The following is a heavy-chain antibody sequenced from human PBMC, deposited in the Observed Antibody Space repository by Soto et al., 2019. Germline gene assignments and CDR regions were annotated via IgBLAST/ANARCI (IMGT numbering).Heavy chain of an antibody. CDR2: ITSAGST. CDR3: AKTDKFHSQSSGWANRFDS. CDR1: GFTFSNYA. D-gene: IGHD6-19*01. Sequence: EVQLLESGGDLAQPGGSLRLICAASGFTFSNYAMTWVRQSPGKGLEWVSTITSAGSTFYGDTVKGRFTIFRDNSKSTLYLQMNSLGAEDTAVYYCAKTDKFHSQSSGWANRFDSWGQGTLVTVSS. V-gene: IGHV3-23*01. J-gene: IGHJ4*02.